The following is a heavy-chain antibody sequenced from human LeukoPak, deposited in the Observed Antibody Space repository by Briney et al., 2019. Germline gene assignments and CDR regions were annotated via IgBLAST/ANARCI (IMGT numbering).Heavy chain of an antibody. J-gene: IGHJ4*02. CDR3: ARDAGIVATAN. Sequence: ASVKVSCKASGGTFSSYAISWVRQAPGQGLEWMGGIIPIFGTANYAQKFQGRVTITADESTSTAYMELSSLRFEDTAVYYCARDAGIVATANWGQGTLVTVSS. CDR1: GGTFSSYA. CDR2: IIPIFGTA. D-gene: IGHD5-12*01. V-gene: IGHV1-69*01.